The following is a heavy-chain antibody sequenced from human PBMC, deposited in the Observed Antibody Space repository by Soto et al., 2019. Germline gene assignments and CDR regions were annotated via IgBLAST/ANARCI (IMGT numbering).Heavy chain of an antibody. Sequence: PADPLSLTCPGSGCFSSSGNDYWLWLRPPLGKGPEWIWYTYYNGDTKYNPALKSRVTMSVDTSKNQFSLRLSSVTAADTAVYCCARGPGYIDGWRTFDFWGRGIRVNVSA. CDR3: ARGPGYIDGWRTFDF. CDR2: TYYNGDT. V-gene: IGHV4-30-4*02. CDR1: GCFSSSGNDY. J-gene: IGHJ4*02. D-gene: IGHD6-19*01.